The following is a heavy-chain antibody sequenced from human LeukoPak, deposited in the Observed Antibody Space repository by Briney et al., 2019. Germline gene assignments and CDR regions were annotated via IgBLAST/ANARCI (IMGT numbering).Heavy chain of an antibody. CDR2: ISGSGGST. CDR3: AKDGDYDILTGYSYYYFDY. CDR1: GFIFSSYA. J-gene: IGHJ4*02. D-gene: IGHD3-9*01. V-gene: IGHV3-23*01. Sequence: PGGSLRLSCAASGFIFSSYAMSWVRQAPGKGLEWVSAISGSGGSTYYADSVRGRFTISRDNSKNTLYLQMNSLRAEDTAVYYCAKDGDYDILTGYSYYYFDYWGQGTLVTVSS.